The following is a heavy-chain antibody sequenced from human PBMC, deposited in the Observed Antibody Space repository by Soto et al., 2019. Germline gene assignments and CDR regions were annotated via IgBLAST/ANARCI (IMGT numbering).Heavy chain of an antibody. D-gene: IGHD3-16*01. CDR1: GFTFNTYA. J-gene: IGHJ3*02. CDR2: ISGSGFST. CDR3: ATFTFGRPFDT. V-gene: IGHV3-23*01. Sequence: EVHLLESGGGLVQPGGSLRLSCAASGFTFNTYAMSWVRQAPGQGLEWVSAISGSGFSTYYADSVKGRFSISSDSSKNKLFLQMNSLRADDTAVYFCATFTFGRPFDTWGQGTMVTVSS.